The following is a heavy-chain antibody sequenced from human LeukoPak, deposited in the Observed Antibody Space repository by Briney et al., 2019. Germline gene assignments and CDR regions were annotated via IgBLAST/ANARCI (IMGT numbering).Heavy chain of an antibody. D-gene: IGHD2-15*01. V-gene: IGHV3-23*01. CDR3: TSFPRADTRDIVFDF. Sequence: GGSLRLSCAASGFTFSSHAMTWVRQAPGKGLERVSVISGSGDNTEYADSVKGRFTISRDNSRNTVYLQMNSLRAEDTAVYYCTSFPRADTRDIVFDFWGQGALVTVSS. CDR2: ISGSGDNT. J-gene: IGHJ4*02. CDR1: GFTFSSHA.